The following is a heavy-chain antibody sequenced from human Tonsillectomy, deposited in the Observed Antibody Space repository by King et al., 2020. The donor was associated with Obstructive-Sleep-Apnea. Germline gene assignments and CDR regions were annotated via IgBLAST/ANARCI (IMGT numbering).Heavy chain of an antibody. D-gene: IGHD6-19*01. V-gene: IGHV3-53*04. J-gene: IGHJ4*02. CDR3: ARGPRGYSSGWVDY. CDR2: IYSGGST. Sequence: VQLVESGGGLVQPGGSLRLSCAASGFTVSSNYMTWVRQAPGKGLEWGSGIYSGGSTYYADSVKGRFTISRHNSKNTLYLQMNSLRAEDTAVYYCARGPRGYSSGWVDYWGQGPLVTVSS. CDR1: GFTVSSNY.